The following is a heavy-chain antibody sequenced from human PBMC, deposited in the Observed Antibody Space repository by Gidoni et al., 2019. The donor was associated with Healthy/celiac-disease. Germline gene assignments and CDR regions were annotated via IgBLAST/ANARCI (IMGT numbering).Heavy chain of an antibody. V-gene: IGHV3-7*01. D-gene: IGHD2-2*01. J-gene: IGHJ4*02. CDR3: ARIGYCSSTSCYPFDY. CDR1: GFTFRGGW. Sequence: EVQLVESGGGLVQPGGSLRLSCAASGFTFRGGWMSWVRQAPGKGLEWVANIKQDGSEKYYVDSVKGRFTISRDNAKNSLYLQMNSLRAEDTAVYYCARIGYCSSTSCYPFDYWGQGTLVTVSS. CDR2: IKQDGSEK.